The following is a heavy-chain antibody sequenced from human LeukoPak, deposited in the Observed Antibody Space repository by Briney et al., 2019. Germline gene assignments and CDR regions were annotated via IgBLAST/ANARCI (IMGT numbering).Heavy chain of an antibody. V-gene: IGHV3-74*01. D-gene: IGHD2-15*01. CDR2: INSDGSST. J-gene: IGHJ4*02. CDR1: GFTFSSYG. CDR3: AKGVGYCSGGSCQQFDY. Sequence: GGSLRLSCAASGFTFSSYGMSWVRQAPGKGLEWVSRINSDGSSTSYADSVKGRFTISRDNAKNTLYLQMNSLRAEDTAVYYCAKGVGYCSGGSCQQFDYWGQGTLVTVSS.